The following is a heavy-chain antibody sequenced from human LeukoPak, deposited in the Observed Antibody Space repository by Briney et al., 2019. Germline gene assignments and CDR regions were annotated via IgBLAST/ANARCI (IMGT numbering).Heavy chain of an antibody. V-gene: IGHV1-2*02. J-gene: IGHJ4*02. CDR2: INPDSGVS. CDR3: ARAGPTATRLSLGGGVNY. D-gene: IGHD6-6*01. CDR1: GYTFTGYY. Sequence: ASVKLSCKASGYTFTGYYIHWVRQAPGQGLEWMGWINPDSGVSTYARTFQGRVTTTRDTHISTASLELRRLKPDDTAVYYCARAGPTATRLSLGGGVNYWGQGTLVTVSS.